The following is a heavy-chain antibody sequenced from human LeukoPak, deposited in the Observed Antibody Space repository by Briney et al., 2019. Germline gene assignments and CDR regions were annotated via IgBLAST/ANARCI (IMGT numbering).Heavy chain of an antibody. J-gene: IGHJ4*02. D-gene: IGHD3-10*01. CDR1: GFTFDDYA. CDR3: AKGRELWFGFDY. CDR2: ISWNSGSI. V-gene: IGHV3-9*01. Sequence: GGSLRPSCAASGFTFDDYAMHWVRQAPGKGLEWVSGISWNSGSIGYADSVKGRFTISRDNAKNSLYLQMNSLRAEDTALYYCAKGRELWFGFDYWGQGTLVTVSS.